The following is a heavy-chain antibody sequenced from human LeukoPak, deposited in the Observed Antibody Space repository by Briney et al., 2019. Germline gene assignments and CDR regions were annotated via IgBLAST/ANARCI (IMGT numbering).Heavy chain of an antibody. CDR2: ISSSSSYI. J-gene: IGHJ4*02. V-gene: IGHV3-21*03. Sequence: GGSLRLSCAASGFTFSSYGMHWVRQAPGKGLEWVSSISSSSSYIYYADSVKGRFTISRDNAKNSLYLQMNSLRAEDTAVYYCARDGSAPWTGRIDYWGQGTLVTVSS. CDR3: ARDGSAPWTGRIDY. CDR1: GFTFSSYG. D-gene: IGHD3/OR15-3a*01.